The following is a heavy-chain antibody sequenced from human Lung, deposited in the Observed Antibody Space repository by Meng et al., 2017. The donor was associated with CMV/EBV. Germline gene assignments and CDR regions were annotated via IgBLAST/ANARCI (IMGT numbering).Heavy chain of an antibody. D-gene: IGHD6-19*01. CDR3: ARDPSNTSGRYAYFDY. V-gene: IGHV1-18*01. CDR1: GYTFTHHG. CDR2: ISCYNGDT. J-gene: IGHJ4*02. Sequence: QLELGQSGAEVKKPGASVRVSGKASGYTFTHHGISWIRQAPGQGLEWMGWISCYNGDTNYAQKLQGRVTMTTDTSTNTAYMDLRGLRSDDTAVYYCARDPSNTSGRYAYFDYWGQGTLVTVSS.